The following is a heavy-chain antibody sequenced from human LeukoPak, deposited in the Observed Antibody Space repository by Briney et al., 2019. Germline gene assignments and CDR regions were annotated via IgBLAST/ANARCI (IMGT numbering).Heavy chain of an antibody. CDR1: GDSVSSNSAP. J-gene: IGHJ4*02. D-gene: IGHD5-12*01. CDR3: ARIRGSYFDF. V-gene: IGHV6-1*01. CDR2: TYYMSKWYN. Sequence: SQTLSLTCAISGDSVSSNSAPWTWIRQSPSRGLEWLGRTYYMSKWYNDYAVSVKSRLTINADTSKNQFSLQLNSVTPEDTAVYYCARIRGSYFDFWGQGTLVTVSS.